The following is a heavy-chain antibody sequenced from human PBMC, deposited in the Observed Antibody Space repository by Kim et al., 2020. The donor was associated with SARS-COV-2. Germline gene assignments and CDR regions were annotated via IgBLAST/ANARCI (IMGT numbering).Heavy chain of an antibody. Sequence: PPLKRRVTIPVDTSKDQFSLKLSSVTAADTAVYYCARLGISSWYNWFDPWGQGTLVTVSS. D-gene: IGHD6-13*01. CDR3: ARLGISSWYNWFDP. V-gene: IGHV4-39*01. J-gene: IGHJ5*02.